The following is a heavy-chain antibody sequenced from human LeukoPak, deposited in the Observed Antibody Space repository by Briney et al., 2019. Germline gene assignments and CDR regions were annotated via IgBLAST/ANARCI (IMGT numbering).Heavy chain of an antibody. CDR3: ARVKVVRGVDYYYYYYMDV. CDR2: IYYSGST. Sequence: SGTLSLTRAVSGGSISSYYWSWIRQPSGKGLEGVGDIYYSGSTNYNPPLKSRVPISVDTSKNQFSLKLSSVTAADTAVYYCARVKVVRGVDYYYYYYMDVWGKGTTVTISS. CDR1: GGSISSYY. J-gene: IGHJ6*03. D-gene: IGHD3-10*01. V-gene: IGHV4-59*01.